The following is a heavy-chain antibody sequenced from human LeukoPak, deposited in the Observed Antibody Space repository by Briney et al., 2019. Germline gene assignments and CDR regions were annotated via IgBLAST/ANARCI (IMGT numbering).Heavy chain of an antibody. D-gene: IGHD3-22*01. CDR3: ARVISDYYDRPDAFDI. J-gene: IGHJ3*02. CDR2: IYSGGST. V-gene: IGHV3-66*01. Sequence: GGSLRLSCAASRFTVSSNYMSWVRQAPGKGLEWVSVIYSGGSTYYADSVKGRFTISRDNSKNTLYLQMNSLRAEDTAVYYCARVISDYYDRPDAFDIWGQGTMVTVSS. CDR1: RFTVSSNY.